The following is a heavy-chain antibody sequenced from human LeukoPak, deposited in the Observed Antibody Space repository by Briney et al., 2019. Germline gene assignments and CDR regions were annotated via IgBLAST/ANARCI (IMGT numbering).Heavy chain of an antibody. CDR2: IRSSDGRT. Sequence: GSLRLSCAASGFTFSSYAMNWVRQAPGKGLEWVSAIRSSDGRTYYADSVRGRFTISRDNSKNTLYLQMNSLRAEDTAVYYCAKDYGWGQQLVYYDYWGQGTLVTVSS. D-gene: IGHD6-13*01. J-gene: IGHJ4*02. CDR1: GFTFSSYA. V-gene: IGHV3-23*01. CDR3: AKDYGWGQQLVYYDY.